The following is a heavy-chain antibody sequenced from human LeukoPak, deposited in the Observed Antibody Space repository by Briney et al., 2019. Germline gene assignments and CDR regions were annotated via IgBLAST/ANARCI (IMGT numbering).Heavy chain of an antibody. V-gene: IGHV1-2*02. D-gene: IGHD2-2*01. CDR1: GYTFIGYY. J-gene: IGHJ5*02. CDR2: INPNSGGT. Sequence: GASVKVSCKASGYTFIGYYIHWVRQAPGQGLEWMGWINPNSGGTNYAQKFQGRVTMTRDTSINTAYMELSRLGSDDTAVYYCARALQPAATGWFAPGAREPWSPSPQ. CDR3: ARALQPAATGWFAP.